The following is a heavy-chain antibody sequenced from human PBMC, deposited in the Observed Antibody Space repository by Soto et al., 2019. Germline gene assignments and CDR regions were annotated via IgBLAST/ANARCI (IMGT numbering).Heavy chain of an antibody. CDR3: ARVRERITIFGVVIPSYYYYYMDV. V-gene: IGHV1-18*01. Sequence: ASVKVSCKASGYTFTSYGISWVRQAPGQGLEWMGWISAYNGNTNYAQKLQGRVTMTTDTSTSTAYMELRSLRSDDTAVYYCARVRERITIFGVVIPSYYYYYMDVWGKGTTVTGSS. CDR2: ISAYNGNT. D-gene: IGHD3-3*01. J-gene: IGHJ6*03. CDR1: GYTFTSYG.